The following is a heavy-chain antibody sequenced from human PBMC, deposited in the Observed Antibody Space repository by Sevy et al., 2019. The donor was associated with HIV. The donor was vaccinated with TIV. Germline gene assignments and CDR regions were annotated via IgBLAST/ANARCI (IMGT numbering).Heavy chain of an antibody. V-gene: IGHV4-30-2*01. J-gene: IGHJ5*02. D-gene: IGHD6-19*01. CDR3: ARASIAVAGGSNWFDP. Sequence: SETLSLTCAVSGGSISSGGYSWSWIRQPPGKGLEWIGHIYHSGSTYYNPSLKSRVTISVDRSKNQFSLKLSSVTAADTAVYYCARASIAVAGGSNWFDPWGQGTLVTVSS. CDR1: GGSISSGGYS. CDR2: IYHSGST.